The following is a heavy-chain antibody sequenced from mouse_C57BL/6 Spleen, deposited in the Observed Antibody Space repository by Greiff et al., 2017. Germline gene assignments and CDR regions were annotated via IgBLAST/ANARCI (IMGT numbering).Heavy chain of an antibody. CDR3: AGSNYRAWFAY. CDR2: IDPSDSYT. V-gene: IGHV1-59*01. CDR1: GYTFTSYW. Sequence: QVQLQQPGAELVRSGTSVKLSCKASGYTFTSYWMHWVKQRPGQGLEWIGVIDPSDSYTNYNQKFKGKATLTVDTSSSTAYMQLSSLTSEDSAVYYCAGSNYRAWFAYWGQGTLVTVSA. D-gene: IGHD2-5*01. J-gene: IGHJ3*01.